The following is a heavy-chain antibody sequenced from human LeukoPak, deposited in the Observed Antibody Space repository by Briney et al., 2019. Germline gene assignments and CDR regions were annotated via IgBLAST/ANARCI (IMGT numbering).Heavy chain of an antibody. V-gene: IGHV1-46*03. CDR2: INPSGGST. J-gene: IGHJ5*02. D-gene: IGHD3-3*01. CDR1: GYTFTSYY. CDR3: ARDEGFDYDFWSGYHYPFDP. Sequence: GASVKVSCKASGYTFTSYYMHWVRQAPGRGLEWMGIINPSGGSTSYAQKLQGRVTMTRDTSTSTVYMELSSLRSEDTAVYYCARDEGFDYDFWSGYHYPFDPWGQGTLVTVSS.